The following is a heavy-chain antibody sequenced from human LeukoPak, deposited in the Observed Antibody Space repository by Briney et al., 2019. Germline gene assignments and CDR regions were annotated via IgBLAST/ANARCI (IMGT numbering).Heavy chain of an antibody. J-gene: IGHJ6*04. V-gene: IGHV3-23*01. Sequence: GGSLRLSCAASGFSLSSDIMSWVRQAPGKGLERVSLIGTSGDTYYADSVKGRFTISRDNSKNTLYLQMNSLRAEDTAVYYCAKNRPEDVWGKGTTVTVSS. CDR3: AKNRPEDV. CDR1: GFSLSSDI. CDR2: IGTSGDT.